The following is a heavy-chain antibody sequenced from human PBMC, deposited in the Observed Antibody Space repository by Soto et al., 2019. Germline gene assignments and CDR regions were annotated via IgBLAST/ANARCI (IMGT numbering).Heavy chain of an antibody. CDR1: GFSLSTSGMG. CDR2: IYWDDDK. D-gene: IGHD5-12*01. V-gene: IGHV2-5*02. CDR3: ARLTRGVYDLDRLWEKFDY. Sequence: QITVKESGLTLVKPTETLTLTCTFSGFSLSTSGMGVGWIRQPPGKALEWLALIYWDDDKRYSPSLRSRLTIIKDTSKNQVDLTMTNMEPVDTATYYCARLTRGVYDLDRLWEKFDYWGQGTLVTVSS. J-gene: IGHJ4*02.